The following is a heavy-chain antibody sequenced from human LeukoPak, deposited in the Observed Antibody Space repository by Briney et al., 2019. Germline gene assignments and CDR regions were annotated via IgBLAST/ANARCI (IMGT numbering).Heavy chain of an antibody. CDR1: GFTFDDYA. CDR2: ISWNSGSI. CDR3: AKMMAGTLDY. D-gene: IGHD1-7*01. V-gene: IGHV3-9*01. Sequence: SLXLSCAASGFTFDDYAMRGVRHAPGKGLEWVSGISWNSGSIYYADSVKGRFTISRDNAKTSLYLQMNSLRAEDTALYYCAKMMAGTLDYWGQGTLVTVSS. J-gene: IGHJ4*02.